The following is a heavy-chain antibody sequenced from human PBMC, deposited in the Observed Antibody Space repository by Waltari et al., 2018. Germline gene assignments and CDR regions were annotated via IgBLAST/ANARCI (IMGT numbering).Heavy chain of an antibody. CDR2: INPKTGDQ. CDR3: FGDYYG. V-gene: IGHV1-2*02. Sequence: QVQLLQSGAELKKPGASVTVSCKASGYSFGDRYLHWVRQAPGQGFEGMGWINPKTGDQNAAQKFQGRLTMTEDMSMNTANMDLSGLTSDDTVVYYCFGDYYGWGQGTLVTVSS. J-gene: IGHJ4*02. D-gene: IGHD4-17*01. CDR1: GYSFGDRY.